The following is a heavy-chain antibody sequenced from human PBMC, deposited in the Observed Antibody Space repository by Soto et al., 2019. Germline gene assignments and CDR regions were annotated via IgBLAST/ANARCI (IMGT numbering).Heavy chain of an antibody. J-gene: IGHJ6*02. CDR1: GFTFSIYW. CDR3: GRVPLDGNYANGVDV. V-gene: IGHV3-7*03. Sequence: PGGSLGLSCAASGFTFSIYWMSWVRQAPGKGLEWVANIKQDGSEKYYVDSVKGRFTISRDNAKNSLYLQMNSLRAEDTAVYYCGRVPLDGNYANGVDVWGQGTTVTVSS. CDR2: IKQDGSEK. D-gene: IGHD4-17*01.